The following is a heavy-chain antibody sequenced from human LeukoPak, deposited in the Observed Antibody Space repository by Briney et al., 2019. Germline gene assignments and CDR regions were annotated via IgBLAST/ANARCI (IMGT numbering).Heavy chain of an antibody. J-gene: IGHJ4*02. Sequence: SETLSLTWTVSGGSISSYYWSWIRQPPGKGLEWIGYIYYTGSADYNPSLKSRVTISVDTSKNQFSLKLSSVTAADTAVYYCARQGYYDSSGYYYEGYWGQGTLVTVSS. D-gene: IGHD3-22*01. CDR1: GGSISSYY. V-gene: IGHV4-59*01. CDR2: IYYTGSA. CDR3: ARQGYYDSSGYYYEGY.